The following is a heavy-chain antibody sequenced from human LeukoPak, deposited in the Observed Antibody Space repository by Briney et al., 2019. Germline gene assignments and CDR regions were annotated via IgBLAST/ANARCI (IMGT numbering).Heavy chain of an antibody. D-gene: IGHD3-3*01. J-gene: IGHJ5*02. CDR2: IRSTGSST. Sequence: GGSLRLSCAASGFTFSSYEMNWVRQAPGKGLEWVSYIRSTGSSTAYADSVKGRFAISRDNAKNSLYLQMNGLRVEDTAVYYCAGVYYASWSGQPLSQHWLDPWGQGTLVTVSS. CDR1: GFTFSSYE. V-gene: IGHV3-48*03. CDR3: AGVYYASWSGQPLSQHWLDP.